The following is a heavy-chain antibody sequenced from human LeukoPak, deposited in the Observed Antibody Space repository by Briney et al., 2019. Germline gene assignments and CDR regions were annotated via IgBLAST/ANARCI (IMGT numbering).Heavy chain of an antibody. D-gene: IGHD3-9*01. V-gene: IGHV3-23*01. Sequence: GGSLRLSCEASGFTFSNYDMSWVRQAPGKGLEWVLANSGGGGTTYADSVKGRFTISRDNSKNTVYLQMNSLRAEDTALYYCAKVTGYWYFDLWGRGTLVTVSS. J-gene: IGHJ2*01. CDR3: AKVTGYWYFDL. CDR2: NSGGGGTT. CDR1: GFTFSNYD.